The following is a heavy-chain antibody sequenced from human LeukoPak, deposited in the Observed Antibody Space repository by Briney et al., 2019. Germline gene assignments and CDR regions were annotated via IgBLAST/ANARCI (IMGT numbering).Heavy chain of an antibody. J-gene: IGHJ4*02. V-gene: IGHV3-7*01. CDR2: INKDGSER. CDR3: ARVAINDYGDYFDY. D-gene: IGHD4-17*01. Sequence: PGGSLRLSCAASGFTFSSYWMTWARQVPGKGLEWVANINKDGSERNYADSLKGRFTISRDNAMSSLFLQMDSLRAEDTGVYYCARVAINDYGDYFDYWGQGTLVTVSS. CDR1: GFTFSSYW.